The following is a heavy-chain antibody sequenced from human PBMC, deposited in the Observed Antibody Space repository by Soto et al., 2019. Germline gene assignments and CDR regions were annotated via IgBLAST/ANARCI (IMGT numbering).Heavy chain of an antibody. CDR2: ISSSSSYI. V-gene: IGHV3-21*01. J-gene: IGHJ5*02. Sequence: GWSLRLSCAASGFTFSNYAMSWVRQAPGKGLEWVSSISSSSSYIYYADSVKGRFTISRDNAKNSLYLQMNSLRAEDTAVYYCARGPDRFDPWGQGTLVTVS. CDR3: ARGPDRFDP. CDR1: GFTFSNYA.